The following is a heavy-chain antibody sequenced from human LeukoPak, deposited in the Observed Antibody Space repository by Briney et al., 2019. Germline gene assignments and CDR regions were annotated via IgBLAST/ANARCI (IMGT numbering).Heavy chain of an antibody. CDR1: EFTFSNYG. Sequence: GGSLRPSCAASEFTFSNYGMSWVRQAPGKGLEWVSTITGSGGSTYYADSVKGRFTISRDNSKNTLYLQMSSLGAEDTAVYYCGKGGYSYGTLDYWGQGTLVTVSS. CDR3: GKGGYSYGTLDY. D-gene: IGHD5-18*01. V-gene: IGHV3-23*01. J-gene: IGHJ4*02. CDR2: ITGSGGST.